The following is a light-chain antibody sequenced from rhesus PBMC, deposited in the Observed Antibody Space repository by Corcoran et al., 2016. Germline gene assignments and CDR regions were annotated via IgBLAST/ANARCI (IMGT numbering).Light chain of an antibody. CDR1: ENVNNY. V-gene: IGKV1-74*01. CDR3: QHCYGTPFT. CDR2: KAS. Sequence: DIQMTQSPSSLSASVGDRVTITCRASENVNNYLNWYQQKPGKAPKLLSYKASTLQSWVPSRFSGSGSGTDYTFVISSLQPEDVATYYCQHCYGTPFTFGPGTKLDIK. J-gene: IGKJ3*01.